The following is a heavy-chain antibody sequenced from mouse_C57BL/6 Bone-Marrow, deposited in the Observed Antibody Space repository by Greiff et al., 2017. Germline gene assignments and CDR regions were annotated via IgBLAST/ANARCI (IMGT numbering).Heavy chain of an antibody. V-gene: IGHV1-64*01. CDR1: GYTFTSYW. CDR2: IHPNSGST. CDR3: ARAQLGLFFFAY. Sequence: QVQLQQPGAELVKPGASVKLSCKASGYTFTSYWMHWVKQRPGQGLEWIGMIHPNSGSTNYNEKFKSKATLTVAKSSSTAYMQLSSLTSEDSAVYYCARAQLGLFFFAYWGQGTLVTVSA. J-gene: IGHJ3*01. D-gene: IGHD3-1*01.